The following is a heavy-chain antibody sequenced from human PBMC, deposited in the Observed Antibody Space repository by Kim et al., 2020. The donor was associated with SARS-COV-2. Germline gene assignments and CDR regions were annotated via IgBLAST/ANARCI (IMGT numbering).Heavy chain of an antibody. Sequence: GGSLRLSCAASGFTFSSYAMSWVRQAPGKGLEWVSAISGSGGSTYYADSVKGRFTISRDNSKNTLYLQMNSLRAEDTAVYYCAKGGIGYCSSTSCYSLDYWGQGTLVTVSS. CDR2: ISGSGGST. CDR3: AKGGIGYCSSTSCYSLDY. D-gene: IGHD2-2*01. V-gene: IGHV3-23*01. CDR1: GFTFSSYA. J-gene: IGHJ4*02.